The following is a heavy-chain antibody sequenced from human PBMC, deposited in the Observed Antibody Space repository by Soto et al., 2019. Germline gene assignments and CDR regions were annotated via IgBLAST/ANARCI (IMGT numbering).Heavy chain of an antibody. J-gene: IGHJ3*02. CDR3: VRGGYDYDFWSGSTAFDI. D-gene: IGHD3-3*01. V-gene: IGHV1-8*01. CDR2: MNPNSGNT. CDR1: GYTLTSYD. Sequence: GASVKVSCKASGYTLTSYDINWVRQATGQGLEWMGWMNPNSGNTGYAQKFQGRVTMTRNTSISTAYMELSSLRSEDTAVYYCVRGGYDYDFWSGSTAFDIWGQGTMVTVSS.